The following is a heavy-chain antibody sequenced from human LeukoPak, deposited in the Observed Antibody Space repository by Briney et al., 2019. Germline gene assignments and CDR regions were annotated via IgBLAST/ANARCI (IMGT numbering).Heavy chain of an antibody. CDR3: ARGRYSSLGFDI. Sequence: PGGSLRLSCAASGFTLSSYSMNWVRQAPGKGLEWVSSISSSSSYIYYADSVKGRFTISRDNAKNSLYLQMNSLRAEDTAVYYCARGRYSSLGFDIWGQGTMVTVSS. D-gene: IGHD6-13*01. J-gene: IGHJ3*02. CDR1: GFTLSSYS. CDR2: ISSSSSYI. V-gene: IGHV3-21*01.